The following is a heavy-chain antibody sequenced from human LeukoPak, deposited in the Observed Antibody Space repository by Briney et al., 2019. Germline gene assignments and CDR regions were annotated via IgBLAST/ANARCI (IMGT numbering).Heavy chain of an antibody. D-gene: IGHD3-22*01. V-gene: IGHV3-33*01. Sequence: GRSLRLSCAASGFTFSSYGMHWVRQAPGKGLEWVAVIWYGGSNKYYADSVKGRFTISRDNSKNTLYLQMNSLRAEDTAVYYCARGYYDSSGYYPYIYYFDYWGQGTLVTVSS. CDR2: IWYGGSNK. CDR1: GFTFSSYG. J-gene: IGHJ4*02. CDR3: ARGYYDSSGYYPYIYYFDY.